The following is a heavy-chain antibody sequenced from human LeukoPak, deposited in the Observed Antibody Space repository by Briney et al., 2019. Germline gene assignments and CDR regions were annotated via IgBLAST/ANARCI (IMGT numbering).Heavy chain of an antibody. CDR2: IRYDGSNK. V-gene: IGHV3-30*02. Sequence: PGGSLRLSCAASGFTFSYYGMHWVRQAPGKGLEWVAFIRYDGSNKYHVDSVKGRFTISRDNSKNTLYLQMNSLRTEDTAVYYCAKEHCSGGSCYSHIDYWGQGTLVTVSS. CDR3: AKEHCSGGSCYSHIDY. J-gene: IGHJ4*02. CDR1: GFTFSYYG. D-gene: IGHD2-15*01.